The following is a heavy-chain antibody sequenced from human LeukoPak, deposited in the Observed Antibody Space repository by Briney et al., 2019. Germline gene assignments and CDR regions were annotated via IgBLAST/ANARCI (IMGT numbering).Heavy chain of an antibody. D-gene: IGHD2-2*01. CDR2: ISAYNGNT. J-gene: IGHJ4*02. V-gene: IGHV1-18*01. Sequence: ASVKVSCKAFGYTFTSYGISWVRQAPGQGLEWMGWISAYNGNTNYAQKLQGRVTMTTDTSTSTAYMELRSLIFDDTAAYCYAREVPVVPAMNYFDYWGQGTLVTVSS. CDR3: AREVPVVPAMNYFDY. CDR1: GYTFTSYG.